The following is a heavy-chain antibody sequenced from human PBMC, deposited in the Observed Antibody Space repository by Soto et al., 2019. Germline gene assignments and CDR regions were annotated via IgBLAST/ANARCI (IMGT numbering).Heavy chain of an antibody. V-gene: IGHV3-23*01. CDR2: ISGSGDST. J-gene: IGHJ1*01. CDR1: GFTFSSYA. Sequence: EVQLLESGGGLVQPGGSLRLSCAASGFTFSSYAMSWVRQAPGKGLEWVSGISGSGDSTYYADSVKGRFTISRDNSKNTLYLQMNSLRAEDTAVYYCAKGGPGVAVVGTGYFQHWGQGTLVTVSS. CDR3: AKGGPGVAVVGTGYFQH. D-gene: IGHD6-19*01.